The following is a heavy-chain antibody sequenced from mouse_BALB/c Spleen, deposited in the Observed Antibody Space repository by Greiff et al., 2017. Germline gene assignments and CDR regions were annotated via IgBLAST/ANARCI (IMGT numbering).Heavy chain of an antibody. Sequence: EVKLMESGGGLVQPGGSLRLSCATSGFTFTDYYMSWVRQPPGKALEWLGFIRNKANGYTTEYSASVKGRFTISRDNSQSILYLQMNTLRAEDSATYYCARLYGNYEGFAYWGQGTLVTVSA. CDR1: GFTFTDYY. D-gene: IGHD2-10*02. CDR3: ARLYGNYEGFAY. V-gene: IGHV7-3*02. J-gene: IGHJ3*01. CDR2: IRNKANGYTT.